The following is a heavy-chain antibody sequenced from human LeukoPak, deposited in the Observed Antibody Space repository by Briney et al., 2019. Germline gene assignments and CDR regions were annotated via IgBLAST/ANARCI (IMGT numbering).Heavy chain of an antibody. Sequence: ASVKVSCKASGYTFTDYHFHWVRQVPGQGLECMGWINPNTGGTNYPQKFQGRVTMTRDTSISTAYMELTSLRSDDTAVYYCARDLGGSTGAPWYYFDYWGQGTLVTVSS. J-gene: IGHJ4*01. CDR1: GYTFTDYH. D-gene: IGHD2-2*01. V-gene: IGHV1-2*02. CDR2: INPNTGGT. CDR3: ARDLGGSTGAPWYYFDY.